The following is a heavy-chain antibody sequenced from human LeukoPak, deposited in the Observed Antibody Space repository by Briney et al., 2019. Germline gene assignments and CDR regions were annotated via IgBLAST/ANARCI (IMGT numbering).Heavy chain of an antibody. CDR2: IYYSGST. V-gene: IGHV4-59*01. CDR1: GGSISSYY. J-gene: IGHJ5*02. D-gene: IGHD6-19*01. Sequence: SETLSLTCTVSGGSISSYYWSWIRQPPGKGLEWIGYIYYSGSTNYNPSLKSRVTISVDTSKNQFSLKLSSVTAADTAVYYRARVMAIAVAGTFSNWFDPWGQGTLVTVSS. CDR3: ARVMAIAVAGTFSNWFDP.